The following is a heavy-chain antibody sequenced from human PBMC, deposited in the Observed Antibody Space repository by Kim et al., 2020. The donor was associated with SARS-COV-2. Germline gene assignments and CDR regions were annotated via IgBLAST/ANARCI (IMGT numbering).Heavy chain of an antibody. D-gene: IGHD6-19*01. Sequence: SETLSLTCAVYGGSFSGYYWSWIRQPPGKGLEWIGEINHSGSTNYNPSLKSRVTISVDTSKNQFSLKLSSVTAADTAVYYFARARIAVAGTDAFDIWGQGTMVTVSS. CDR1: GGSFSGYY. J-gene: IGHJ3*02. V-gene: IGHV4-34*01. CDR3: ARARIAVAGTDAFDI. CDR2: INHSGST.